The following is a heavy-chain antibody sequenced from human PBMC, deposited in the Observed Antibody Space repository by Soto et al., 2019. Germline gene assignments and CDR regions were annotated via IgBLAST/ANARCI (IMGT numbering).Heavy chain of an antibody. D-gene: IGHD4-17*01. CDR3: GSAKKPPLDFGQEYYFDY. V-gene: IGHV1-69*02. CDR2: IIPILGIA. J-gene: IGHJ4*02. Sequence: AVKVSCKASGGTFSSYTISWVRQAPGEGLEWMGRIIPILGIANYAQKFQGTVTITADKSTSSAYMELSSLRSEDTAGYYGGSAKKPPLDFGQEYYFDYWRQGTLVSVPS. CDR1: GGTFSSYT.